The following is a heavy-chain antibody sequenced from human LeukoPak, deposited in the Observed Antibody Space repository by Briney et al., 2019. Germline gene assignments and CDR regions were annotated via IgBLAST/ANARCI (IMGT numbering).Heavy chain of an antibody. CDR2: ISGYNGNT. CDR1: GYPFTSYG. V-gene: IGHV1-18*01. J-gene: IGHJ6*03. CDR3: ARGGATRWHYMDV. D-gene: IGHD2-15*01. Sequence: ASVKVSCKASGYPFTSYGVSWVRQPPGQGLEWMGWISGYNGNTNYAQKLQGSVTMTTDTSTSTAYMELRSLRSDDTAVYYCARGGATRWHYMDVWGKGTTVTVSS.